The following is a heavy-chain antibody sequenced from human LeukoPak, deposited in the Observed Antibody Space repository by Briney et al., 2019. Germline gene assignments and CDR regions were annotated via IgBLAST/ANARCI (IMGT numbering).Heavy chain of an antibody. V-gene: IGHV4-34*01. Sequence: SETLSLTCAVYGGTFSGYYWSWIRQPPGKGLERIGEINHSGSTNYNPSLKSRVTISVDTSKNQFSLKLSSVTAADTAVYYCARGGGGNWNYLVYWGQGTLVTVSS. CDR3: ARGGGGNWNYLVY. J-gene: IGHJ4*02. CDR2: INHSGST. D-gene: IGHD1-20*01. CDR1: GGTFSGYY.